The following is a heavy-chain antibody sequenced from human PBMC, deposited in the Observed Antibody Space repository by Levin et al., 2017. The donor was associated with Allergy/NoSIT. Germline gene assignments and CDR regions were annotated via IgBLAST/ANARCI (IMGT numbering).Heavy chain of an antibody. CDR3: ARIGYCGGGSCYPFAFDI. CDR1: GYTFTDYY. D-gene: IGHD2-15*01. Sequence: GESLKISCKASGYTFTDYYLHWVRQAPGQGLEWMGWINPNSGDTNCAQRFQGRVTVTRDTSISTAYVELSRLRSDDTAVYFCARIGYCGGGSCYPFAFDIWGQGTMVTVSS. CDR2: INPNSGDT. J-gene: IGHJ3*02. V-gene: IGHV1-2*02.